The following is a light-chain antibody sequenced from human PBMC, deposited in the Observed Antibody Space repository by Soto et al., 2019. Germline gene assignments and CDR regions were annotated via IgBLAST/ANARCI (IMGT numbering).Light chain of an antibody. Sequence: EIVLTQSPGTLSLSPGEGAALSCRASQSLSSNSLAWYQHKPGQAPRLLIYGASSKATGVPDRFYGTGSGTDFTLTISRLEPEDFAVYYCQQYDGSLWTFGQGTKVESK. CDR2: GAS. V-gene: IGKV3-20*01. CDR3: QQYDGSLWT. J-gene: IGKJ1*01. CDR1: QSLSSNS.